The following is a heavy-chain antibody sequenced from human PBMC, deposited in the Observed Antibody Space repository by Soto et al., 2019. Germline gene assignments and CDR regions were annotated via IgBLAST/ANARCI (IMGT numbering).Heavy chain of an antibody. J-gene: IGHJ4*02. CDR3: ARGDYGLAKNFDY. CDR2: IFHSGTT. D-gene: IGHD4-17*01. Sequence: SETLSLTCGVSVDSISSGYYWAWIRQPPGKELEWIGSIFHSGTTYSNPSLKSRVTISVDTSKNQFSLKLSSVTAADTAVYYCARGDYGLAKNFDYWGQGTLVTVSS. CDR1: VDSISSGYY. V-gene: IGHV4-38-2*01.